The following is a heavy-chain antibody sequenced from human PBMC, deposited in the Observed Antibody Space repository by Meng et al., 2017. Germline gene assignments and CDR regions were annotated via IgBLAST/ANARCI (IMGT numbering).Heavy chain of an antibody. V-gene: IGHV3-23*01. Sequence: GGSLRLSCAASGFTVSSNYMSWVRQAPGKGLEWVSAISGSGGSTYYADSVKGRFTISRDNSKNTLYLQMNSLRAEDTAVYYCAKDQSGSYDPWFDPWGQGTLVTVSS. D-gene: IGHD1-26*01. J-gene: IGHJ5*02. CDR1: GFTVSSNY. CDR2: ISGSGGST. CDR3: AKDQSGSYDPWFDP.